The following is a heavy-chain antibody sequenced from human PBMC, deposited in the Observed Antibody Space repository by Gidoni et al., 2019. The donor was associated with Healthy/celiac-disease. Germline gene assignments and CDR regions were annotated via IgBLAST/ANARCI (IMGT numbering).Heavy chain of an antibody. Sequence: QLQLQESGPGLVKPSETLSLTCTVSGGSISSSSYYWGWIRQPPGKGLEWIGSIYYSGSTYYNPSLKSRVTISVDTSKNQFSLKLSSVTAADTAVYYCARLKSIAAAGIDGWFDPWGQGTLVTVSS. CDR2: IYYSGST. J-gene: IGHJ5*02. CDR1: GGSISSSSYY. CDR3: ARLKSIAAAGIDGWFDP. D-gene: IGHD6-13*01. V-gene: IGHV4-39*01.